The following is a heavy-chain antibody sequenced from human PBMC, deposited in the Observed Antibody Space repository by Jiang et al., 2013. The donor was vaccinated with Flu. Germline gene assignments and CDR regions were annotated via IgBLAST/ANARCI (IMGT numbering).Heavy chain of an antibody. CDR3: SRSYNWKDDY. D-gene: IGHD1-1*01. CDR1: GISFNTSGMR. V-gene: IGHV2-70*04. Sequence: KPTQTLTLTCTFSGISFNTSGMRVMWSRQPPGQALEWLARIDWDDDKFYSTSLKTRLNISKDSSKNQVVLTMTNMDPVDTATYYCSRSYNWKDDYWGQGTLVTVSS. CDR2: IDWDDDK. J-gene: IGHJ4*02.